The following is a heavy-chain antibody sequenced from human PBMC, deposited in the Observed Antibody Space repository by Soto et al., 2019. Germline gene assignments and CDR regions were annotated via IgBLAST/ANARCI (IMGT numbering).Heavy chain of an antibody. Sequence: PGGSLRLSCAASGFTFSDYSMRWIRQAPGKGLEWISYIRSNGRNIYYADSAKGRFTISRDNAKNSLYLQMNSLRAEDTAVYYCARSSERFGSWGQGILVTVSS. V-gene: IGHV3-11*01. CDR1: GFTFSDYS. CDR2: IRSNGRNI. D-gene: IGHD3-16*01. J-gene: IGHJ5*01. CDR3: ARSSERFGS.